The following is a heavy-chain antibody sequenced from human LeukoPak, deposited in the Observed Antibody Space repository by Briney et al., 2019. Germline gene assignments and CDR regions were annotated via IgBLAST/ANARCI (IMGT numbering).Heavy chain of an antibody. V-gene: IGHV4-59*01. J-gene: IGHJ5*02. CDR2: IYYCGST. CDR3: SRVEWGVVNWFDP. D-gene: IGHD3-16*01. Sequence: SETLSLTCTVSGGPISSYYWIWIRQPPGKGLEGIGYIYYCGSTKYHPSLKSRVTILVRTSKNQFALELSQVTGAGTAGYYWSRVEWGVVNWFDPWGQGTLVTVSS. CDR1: GGPISSYY.